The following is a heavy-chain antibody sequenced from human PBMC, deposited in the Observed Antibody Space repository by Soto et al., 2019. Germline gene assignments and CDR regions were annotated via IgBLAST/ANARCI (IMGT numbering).Heavy chain of an antibody. V-gene: IGHV1-18*01. CDR1: GYTFTSYG. CDR2: ISAYNGNT. D-gene: IGHD2-2*01. Sequence: ASVKVSCKASGYTFTSYGISWVRQAPGQGLEWMGWISAYNGNTNYAQKLQGRVTMTTDTSTSTAYTELRSLRSDDTAVYYCARLYCISTSCYLGMAVWGQGSTVTVS. CDR3: ARLYCISTSCYLGMAV. J-gene: IGHJ6*02.